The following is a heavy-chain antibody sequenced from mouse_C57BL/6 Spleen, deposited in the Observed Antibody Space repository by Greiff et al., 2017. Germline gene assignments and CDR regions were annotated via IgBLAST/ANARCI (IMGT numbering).Heavy chain of an antibody. D-gene: IGHD2-5*01. CDR2: IYPGSGST. CDR1: GYTFTSYW. CDR3: ARGYSNYGAMDY. Sequence: QVQLQQPGAELVKPGASVKMSCKASGYTFTSYWITWVKQRPGQGLEWIGDIYPGSGSTNYTEKFKSKATLTVDTSSSTAYMQLSSLTSEDSAVYYCARGYSNYGAMDYWGQGTSVTVSS. J-gene: IGHJ4*01. V-gene: IGHV1-55*01.